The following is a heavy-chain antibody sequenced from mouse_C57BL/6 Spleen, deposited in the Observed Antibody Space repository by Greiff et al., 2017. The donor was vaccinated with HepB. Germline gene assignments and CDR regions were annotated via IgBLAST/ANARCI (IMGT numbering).Heavy chain of an antibody. J-gene: IGHJ3*01. V-gene: IGHV5-9*01. D-gene: IGHD1-1*01. CDR1: GFTFSSYT. CDR3: AIHITTDGFAY. Sequence: EVQLVESGGGLVKPGGSLKLSCAASGFTFSSYTMSWVRQTPEKRLEWVATISGGGGNTYYPDSVKGRFTISRDNAKNTLYLQMSSLRSEDTALYYCAIHITTDGFAYWGQGTLVTVSA. CDR2: ISGGGGNT.